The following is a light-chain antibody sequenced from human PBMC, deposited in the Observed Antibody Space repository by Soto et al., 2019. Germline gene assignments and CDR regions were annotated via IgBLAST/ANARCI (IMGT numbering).Light chain of an antibody. CDR3: QQYYSYPRT. CDR2: AAS. CDR1: QGISSY. J-gene: IGKJ1*01. Sequence: DIHLTQSPSFLSASVVDIVTITCRASQGISSYLAWYQQKPGKAPKLLIYAASTLQSGVPSRFSGSGSGTDFTLTISCLQSEDFATYYCQQYYSYPRTFGQGTKVDIK. V-gene: IGKV1-9*01.